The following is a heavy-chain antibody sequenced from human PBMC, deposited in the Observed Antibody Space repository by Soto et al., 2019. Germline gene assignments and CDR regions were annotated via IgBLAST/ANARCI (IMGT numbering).Heavy chain of an antibody. Sequence: EVQLVQSGAEVKNPGESLRISCQGSGYSFTKFWISWVRQMPGQGLAWMGKIDPDDSHTDYSPSFQGHVTLSGDKSISSVYLEWSSLKATDSGTYYCARHGAVASDIEVTGSDAFNVWGQGTVVTVSS. V-gene: IGHV5-10-1*03. CDR3: ARHGAVASDIEVTGSDAFNV. CDR2: IDPDDSHT. CDR1: GYSFTKFW. J-gene: IGHJ3*01. D-gene: IGHD6-19*01.